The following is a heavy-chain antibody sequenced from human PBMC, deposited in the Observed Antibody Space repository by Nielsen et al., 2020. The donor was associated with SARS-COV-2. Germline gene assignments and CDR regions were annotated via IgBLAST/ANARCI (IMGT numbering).Heavy chain of an antibody. J-gene: IGHJ6*02. CDR3: ARDLIAAAGTGPSFYYYYGMDV. V-gene: IGHV1-3*01. CDR1: GYTFTSYA. D-gene: IGHD6-13*01. CDR2: INAGNGNT. Sequence: ASVKVSCKASGYTFTSYAMHWVRQAPGQRLEWMGWINAGNGNTKYSQKFQGRVTITRDTSASTAYMELSSLRSEDTAVYYCARDLIAAAGTGPSFYYYYGMDVWGQGTTVTVS.